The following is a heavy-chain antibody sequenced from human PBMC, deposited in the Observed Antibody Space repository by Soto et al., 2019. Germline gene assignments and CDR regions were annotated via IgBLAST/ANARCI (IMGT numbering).Heavy chain of an antibody. V-gene: IGHV4-59*01. Sequence: QVQLQESGPGLVKPSETLSLTCTVSGGSISSDYWSWIRQPPGKGLEWIGYIYYSGSTNYNPSLKSRVTISVDTSKNQFSLKLSSVTAADTAVYYCARGGYAGATTFRLWGQGTLVTVSS. J-gene: IGHJ4*02. D-gene: IGHD1-26*01. CDR3: ARGGYAGATTFRL. CDR1: GGSISSDY. CDR2: IYYSGST.